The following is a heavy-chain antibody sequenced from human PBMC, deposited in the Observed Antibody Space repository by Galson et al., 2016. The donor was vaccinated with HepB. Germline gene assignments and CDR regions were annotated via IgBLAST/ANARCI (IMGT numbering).Heavy chain of an antibody. V-gene: IGHV2-5*02. Sequence: PALVKPTQTLTLTCTFSGFSLSTSGVGVGWIRQPPGKALEWLALIYWGDDKRYSPSLKSRLSITKDTSKNQVVLTMTSMDPVDTATYYCARFLHYDILTGYYEPAFDIWGQGTMVTVSS. CDR2: IYWGDDK. CDR3: ARFLHYDILTGYYEPAFDI. D-gene: IGHD3-9*01. CDR1: GFSLSTSGVG. J-gene: IGHJ3*02.